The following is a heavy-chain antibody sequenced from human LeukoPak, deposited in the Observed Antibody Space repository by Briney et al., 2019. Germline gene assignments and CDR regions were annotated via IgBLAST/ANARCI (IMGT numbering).Heavy chain of an antibody. V-gene: IGHV4-59*08. CDR2: IYYSGST. CDR1: GGSISSYY. CDR3: ARHDTYYYDSSGYKPDAFDI. Sequence: PSETLSLTCTVSGGSISSYYWSWIRQPPGKGLEWIGYIYYSGSTNYNPSLKSRVTISVDTSKNQFSLKLSSVTAADTAVYYRARHDTYYYDSSGYKPDAFDIWGQGTMVTVSS. D-gene: IGHD3-22*01. J-gene: IGHJ3*02.